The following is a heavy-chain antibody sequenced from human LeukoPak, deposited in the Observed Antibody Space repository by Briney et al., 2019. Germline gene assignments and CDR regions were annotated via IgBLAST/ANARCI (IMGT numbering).Heavy chain of an antibody. J-gene: IGHJ4*02. CDR1: GFTFSSYS. Sequence: GGSLRLSCAASGFTFSSYSMNWVRQAPGKGLEWVSSISSSSSYIYYADSVKGRFTISRDNAKNSLYLQMNSLRAEDTAVYYCARVLFTYGSGSYGFDYWGQGTLVTVSS. CDR3: ARVLFTYGSGSYGFDY. V-gene: IGHV3-21*01. D-gene: IGHD3-10*01. CDR2: ISSSSSYI.